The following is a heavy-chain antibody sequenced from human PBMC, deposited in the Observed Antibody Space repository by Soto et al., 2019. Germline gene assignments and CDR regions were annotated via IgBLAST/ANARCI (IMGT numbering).Heavy chain of an antibody. J-gene: IGHJ4*01. CDR2: IYHSGST. CDR3: ARSPGPYCSSTSCYSPSGIERITGTRRRYYFDY. V-gene: IGHV4-30-2*01. Sequence: KPSETLSLTCAVSGGSISSGGYSWSWIRQPPGKGLEWIGYIYHSGSTYYNPSLKSRVTISVDTSKNQFSLKLSSVTAADTAVFYCARSPGPYCSSTSCYSPSGIERITGTRRRYYFDYWGHGTLVTVSS. CDR1: GGSISSGGYS. D-gene: IGHD2-2*02.